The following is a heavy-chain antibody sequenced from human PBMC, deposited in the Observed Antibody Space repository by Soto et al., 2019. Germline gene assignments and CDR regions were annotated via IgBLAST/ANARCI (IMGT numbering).Heavy chain of an antibody. V-gene: IGHV3-30-3*01. CDR1: GFTFSSYA. Sequence: GGSLRLSCAASGFTFSSYAMHWVRQAPGKGLEWVAVISYDGSNKYYADSVKGRFTISRDNSKNTLYLQMNSLRAEDTAVYYCAYMSDYFFDSWGQGTLVTVSS. CDR3: AYMSDYFFDS. J-gene: IGHJ4*02. CDR2: ISYDGSNK. D-gene: IGHD3-10*02.